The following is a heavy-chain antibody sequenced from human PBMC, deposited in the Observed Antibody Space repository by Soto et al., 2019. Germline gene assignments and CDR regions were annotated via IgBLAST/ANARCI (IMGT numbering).Heavy chain of an antibody. V-gene: IGHV4-39*01. Sequence: SETLSLTCTVSGGSISSSSYYWGWIRQPPGKGLEWIGSIYYSGSTYYNPSLKSRVTISVDTSKNQFSLKLGSVTAADTAVYYCARFWTNCSSTSCYSSAETNDYWGQGTLVTVSS. D-gene: IGHD2-2*01. J-gene: IGHJ4*02. CDR3: ARFWTNCSSTSCYSSAETNDY. CDR1: GGSISSSSYY. CDR2: IYYSGST.